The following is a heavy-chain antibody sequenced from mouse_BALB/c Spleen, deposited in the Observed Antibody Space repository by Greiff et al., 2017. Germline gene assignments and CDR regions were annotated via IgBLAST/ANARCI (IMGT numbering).Heavy chain of an antibody. J-gene: IGHJ3*01. CDR3: AARGINYYGSSYWFAY. CDR1: GYSITSGYY. D-gene: IGHD1-1*01. CDR2: ISYDGSN. V-gene: IGHV3-6*02. Sequence: EVQLQQSGPGLVKPSQSLSLTCSVTGYSITSGYYWNWIRQFPGNKLEWMGYISYDGSNNYNPSLKNRIPITRNTSKNQFFLKLNSVTTEDTATYYSAARGINYYGSSYWFAYWGQGTLVTVSA.